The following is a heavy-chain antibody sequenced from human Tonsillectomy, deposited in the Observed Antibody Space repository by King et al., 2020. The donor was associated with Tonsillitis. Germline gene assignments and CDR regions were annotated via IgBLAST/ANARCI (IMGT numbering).Heavy chain of an antibody. CDR3: AKPTGYLHAFDI. V-gene: IGHV3-23*04. J-gene: IGHJ3*02. CDR2: VSGSGGST. CDR1: GFTFKSFA. Sequence: VQLVESGGGLVQPGGSLRLSCAASGFTFKSFAMSWVRQAPGKGLEWVSTVSGSGGSTYYADSVRGRFTISRDNSNITLYLQMNTLRAEDTAIYYCAKPTGYLHAFDIWGHGTMVTVSS. D-gene: IGHD3-9*01.